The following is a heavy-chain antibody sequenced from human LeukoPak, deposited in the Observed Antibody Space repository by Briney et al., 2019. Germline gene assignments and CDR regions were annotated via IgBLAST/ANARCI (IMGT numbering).Heavy chain of an antibody. V-gene: IGHV3-66*01. Sequence: GGSLRLSCAASGLTVSSNYLNWVRQAPGKGLEWVSVIYSGGNVYYSNSVKGRFTISRDNSKNTLYLQMNSLRAEDTAVYYCARESVGSTRTGAFDIWGQGTMVTVSS. J-gene: IGHJ3*02. D-gene: IGHD6-13*01. CDR1: GLTVSSNY. CDR2: IYSGGNV. CDR3: ARESVGSTRTGAFDI.